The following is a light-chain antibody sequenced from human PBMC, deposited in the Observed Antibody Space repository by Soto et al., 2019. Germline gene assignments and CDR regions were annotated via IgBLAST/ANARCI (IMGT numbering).Light chain of an antibody. J-gene: IGKJ3*01. Sequence: DIQMTQSPSSLSASVGDRVTITCQASQDISNYLNWYQQKPGKAPKLLIYDASNLETGVPSRFSGSGSGTDFTFTISSLQPADIATYYCQQYTTFGPGTKVDIK. V-gene: IGKV1-33*01. CDR1: QDISNY. CDR2: DAS. CDR3: QQYTT.